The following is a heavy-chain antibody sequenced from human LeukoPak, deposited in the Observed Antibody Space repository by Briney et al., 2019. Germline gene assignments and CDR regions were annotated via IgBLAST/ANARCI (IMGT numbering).Heavy chain of an antibody. J-gene: IGHJ6*03. V-gene: IGHV4-59*01. Sequence: SETLSLTCTVSGGSISSVYWSWMRQPPGKGLVLIGYIYNSGNINYNPSLQSRVNMSVDQSRNQLSLKLSSVTGADTAVYYWVRNVLMDVWGKGTTVIVS. CDR2: IYNSGNI. CDR1: GGSISSVY. CDR3: VRNVLMDV.